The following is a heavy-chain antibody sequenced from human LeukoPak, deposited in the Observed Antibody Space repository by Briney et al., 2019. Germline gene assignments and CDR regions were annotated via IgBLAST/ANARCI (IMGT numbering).Heavy chain of an antibody. J-gene: IGHJ4*02. CDR1: GFTFSSYG. CDR2: IRYDGSNK. Sequence: GGSLRLSCAASGFTFSSYGMHWVRQAPGKGLEWVAFIRYDGSNKYYADSVKGRFTISRDNSKNTLYLQMNSLRAEDTAVYYCAKVVRFGVVIIDYFDYWGQGTLVTVSS. D-gene: IGHD3-3*01. CDR3: AKVVRFGVVIIDYFDY. V-gene: IGHV3-30*02.